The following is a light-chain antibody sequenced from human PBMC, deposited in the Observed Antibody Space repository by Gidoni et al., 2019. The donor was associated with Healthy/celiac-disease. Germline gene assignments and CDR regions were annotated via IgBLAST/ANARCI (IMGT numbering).Light chain of an antibody. CDR3: QQSYSTSWT. Sequence: DIQMTQSPSSLSASVGDRVTITCRESQSISSYLNWYQQKPGKAPKFLIYVASNLQSGVPSRFSGSGSGTDLTLTISSLQPEDFATYFCQQSYSTSWTFGQGTKVEIK. CDR1: QSISSY. CDR2: VAS. V-gene: IGKV1-39*01. J-gene: IGKJ1*01.